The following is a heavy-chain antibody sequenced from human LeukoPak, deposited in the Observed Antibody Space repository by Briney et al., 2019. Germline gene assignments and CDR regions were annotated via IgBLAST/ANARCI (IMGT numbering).Heavy chain of an antibody. CDR2: ISGSGGST. Sequence: GGSLRLSCAASGFTFSSYAMSWVRQAPGKGLEWVSAISGSGGSTYCADSVKGRFTISRDNSKNTLYLQMNSLRAEDTAVYYCATRKRGVSDAFDIWGQGTMVTVSS. D-gene: IGHD6-13*01. CDR1: GFTFSSYA. V-gene: IGHV3-23*01. J-gene: IGHJ3*02. CDR3: ATRKRGVSDAFDI.